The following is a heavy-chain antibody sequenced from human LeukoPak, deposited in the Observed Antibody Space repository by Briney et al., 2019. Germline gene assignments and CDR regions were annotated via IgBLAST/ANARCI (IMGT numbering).Heavy chain of an antibody. Sequence: SGTLSLTCAVSNGSISSSKWWSWVRQPPGKGLEWIGEISNSGNTNHNPSLKSRVTISIDKPKNQFSLKLSSVTAADTAVYYCATTAAITAPDNYFDSWGQGTLVTVPA. CDR2: ISNSGNT. CDR1: NGSISSSKW. D-gene: IGHD6-6*01. V-gene: IGHV4-4*02. J-gene: IGHJ4*02. CDR3: ATTAAITAPDNYFDS.